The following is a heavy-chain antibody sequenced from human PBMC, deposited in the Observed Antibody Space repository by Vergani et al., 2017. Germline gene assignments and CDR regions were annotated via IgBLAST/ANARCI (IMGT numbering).Heavy chain of an antibody. V-gene: IGHV3-33*01. J-gene: IGHJ4*02. Sequence: VQLVESGGDLVQPGRSLRLSCAASGFTFSSYGMHWVRQAPGKGLEWVAVIWYDGSNKYYADSVKGRFTISRDNSKNTLYLQMNSLRAEDTAVYYCARARFLGPQELVYWGQGTLVTVSS. CDR2: IWYDGSNK. D-gene: IGHD3-10*01. CDR1: GFTFSSYG. CDR3: ARARFLGPQELVY.